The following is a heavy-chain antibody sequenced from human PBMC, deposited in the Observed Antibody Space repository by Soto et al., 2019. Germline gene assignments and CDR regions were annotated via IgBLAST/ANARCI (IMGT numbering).Heavy chain of an antibody. Sequence: ASVKVSCKASGYTFTGYYMHWVRQAPGQGLEWMGWIDPNSGGTNYAQKFQGWVTMTRDTSISTAYMELSRLRSDDTAVYYCAREGLTGTSFDYWGQGTLVTVSS. CDR2: IDPNSGGT. D-gene: IGHD1-7*01. V-gene: IGHV1-2*04. J-gene: IGHJ4*02. CDR1: GYTFTGYY. CDR3: AREGLTGTSFDY.